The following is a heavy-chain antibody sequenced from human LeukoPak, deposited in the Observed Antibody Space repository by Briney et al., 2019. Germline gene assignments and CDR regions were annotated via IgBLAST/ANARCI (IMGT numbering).Heavy chain of an antibody. CDR3: ARAPGSLVSVAARPYYFDF. J-gene: IGHJ4*02. D-gene: IGHD6-6*01. Sequence: GGSLRLSCAASGFTFDDYGMSWVRQAPGKGLEWVSIISTSGSGGATYYADSVKGRFTISRVSPKNTLYLQMNSIRAEDTAVYYCARAPGSLVSVAARPYYFDFWGQGTLVTVSS. V-gene: IGHV3-23*01. CDR2: ISTSGSGGAT. CDR1: GFTFDDYG.